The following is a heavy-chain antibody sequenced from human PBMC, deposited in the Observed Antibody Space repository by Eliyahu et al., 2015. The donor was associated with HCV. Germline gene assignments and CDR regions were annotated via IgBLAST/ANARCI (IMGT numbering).Heavy chain of an antibody. CDR2: ISWNSGSI. CDR1: GFXXXDYA. V-gene: IGHV3-9*01. CDR3: AKDLTGYDSSAPLDY. J-gene: IGHJ4*02. Sequence: EVQLVESGGGLVQPGRSLRLSCAASGFXXXDYAMXWVRQAPGXXLXWGSGISWNSGSIGYADSVKGRFTISRDNAKNSLYLQMNSLRAEDTALYYCAKDLTGYDSSAPLDYWGQGTLVTVSS. D-gene: IGHD3-22*01.